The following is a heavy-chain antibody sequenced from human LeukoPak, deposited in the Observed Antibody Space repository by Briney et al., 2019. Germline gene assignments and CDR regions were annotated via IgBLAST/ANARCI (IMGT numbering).Heavy chain of an antibody. CDR2: INWNGGST. V-gene: IGHV3-20*04. CDR1: GFTFDDYG. CDR3: ARGRRRFGYHYYYMDV. Sequence: GGSLRLSCAASGFTFDDYGMSWVRQAPGKGLEWVSGINWNGGSTGYADSVKGRFTISRDNAKNSLYLQMNSLRAEDTALYYCARGRRRFGYHYYYMDVWGKGTTVTVSS. D-gene: IGHD3-16*01. J-gene: IGHJ6*03.